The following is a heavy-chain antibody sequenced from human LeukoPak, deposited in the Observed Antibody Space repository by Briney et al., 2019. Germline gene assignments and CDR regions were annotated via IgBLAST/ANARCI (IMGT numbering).Heavy chain of an antibody. CDR3: ARILSSAWGELGY. CDR2: MRSDGSNT. CDR1: GFTFSSYG. V-gene: IGHV3-30*02. J-gene: IGHJ4*02. Sequence: AGGSLRLSCAASGFTFSSYGMHWVRQAPGKGLEWVAFMRSDGSNTYYADSVKGRFTISRDNSKNTLYMQMNSLRAEDTAVYYCARILSSAWGELGYWGQGTLVTVSS. D-gene: IGHD6-19*01.